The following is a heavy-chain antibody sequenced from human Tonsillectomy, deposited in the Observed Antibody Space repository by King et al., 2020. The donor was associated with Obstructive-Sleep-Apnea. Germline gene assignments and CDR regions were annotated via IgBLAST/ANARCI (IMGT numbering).Heavy chain of an antibody. V-gene: IGHV3-9*01. CDR1: GFTFDDYA. Sequence: VQLVESGGGLVQPGRSLRLSCAASGFTFDDYAMHWVRHAPGKGLEWVSSISWNSGNIVYADSVKGRFAISRDNAKNSLYLQMSSLRAEDTALYYCAKGYYDSNGYYFDYWGQGTLVTVSS. J-gene: IGHJ4*02. CDR3: AKGYYDSNGYYFDY. D-gene: IGHD3-22*01. CDR2: ISWNSGNI.